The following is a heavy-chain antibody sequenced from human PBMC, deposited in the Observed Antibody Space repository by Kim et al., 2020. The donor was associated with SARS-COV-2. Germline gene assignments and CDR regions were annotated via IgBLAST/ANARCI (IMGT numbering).Heavy chain of an antibody. CDR3: ARDLSGFDY. J-gene: IGHJ4*02. Sequence: EKSYVDSLNGLLTLARDTAKSSLYLPMNSMRAEETAVYYCARDLSGFDYWGQGTLVTVSS. CDR2: EK. D-gene: IGHD3-16*02. V-gene: IGHV3-7*01.